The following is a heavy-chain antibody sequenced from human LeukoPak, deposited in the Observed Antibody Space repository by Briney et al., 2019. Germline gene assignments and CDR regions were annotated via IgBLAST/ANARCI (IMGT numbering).Heavy chain of an antibody. Sequence: PSETLSLTCTVSGGSISSYYWSWIRQPPGKGLEWIGYIYYSGSTNYNPSLKSRVTISVDTSKNQFSLKLSSVTAADTAVYYCARVRVVVPADSDYYYYGMDVWGQGTTVTVSS. D-gene: IGHD2-2*01. CDR2: IYYSGST. J-gene: IGHJ6*02. V-gene: IGHV4-59*12. CDR1: GGSISSYY. CDR3: ARVRVVVPADSDYYYYGMDV.